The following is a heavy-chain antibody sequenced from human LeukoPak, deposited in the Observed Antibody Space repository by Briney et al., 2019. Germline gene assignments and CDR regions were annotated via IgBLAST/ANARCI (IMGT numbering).Heavy chain of an antibody. Sequence: ASVKVPCKASGYTFTRYYMHWVRQAPGQGLEWMGIINPSGGSTSYAQKFQGRVTMIRDTSTSTVYMELSSLRSEDTAVYYCASLFSSGPLGGPWGQGTLVTVSS. D-gene: IGHD3-22*01. J-gene: IGHJ5*02. CDR3: ASLFSSGPLGGP. CDR1: GYTFTRYY. CDR2: INPSGGST. V-gene: IGHV1-46*01.